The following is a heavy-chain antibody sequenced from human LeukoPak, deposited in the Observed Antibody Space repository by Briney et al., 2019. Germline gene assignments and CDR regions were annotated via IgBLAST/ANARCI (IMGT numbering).Heavy chain of an antibody. D-gene: IGHD3-3*01. Sequence: ASVKVSCKASGYTFTSYDINWVRQATGQGLEWMGWMNPNSGNTGYAQKFQGRVTMTRNTSISTAYMELSSLRSEDTAVYYCARGVRFLEWFGRGQRTIYYMDAWGKGTTVTVSS. CDR2: MNPNSGNT. CDR3: ARGVRFLEWFGRGQRTIYYMDA. CDR1: GYTFTSYD. V-gene: IGHV1-8*01. J-gene: IGHJ6*03.